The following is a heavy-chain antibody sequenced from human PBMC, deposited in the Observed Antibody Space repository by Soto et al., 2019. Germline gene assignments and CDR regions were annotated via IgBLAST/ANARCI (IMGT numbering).Heavy chain of an antibody. CDR2: VSGRGGRA. V-gene: IGHV3-23*01. Sequence: GGSLRLSCAASGVTFSSYAMSLVRQAPGQGLDWVSTVSGRGGRAYYADSVKGRFTISRDNSKNALYLQVNSLRAEDTAIYYCAKDRSPGAVAGNSDFDSWGQGMLVTVSS. CDR3: AKDRSPGAVAGNSDFDS. J-gene: IGHJ4*02. CDR1: GVTFSSYA. D-gene: IGHD6-19*01.